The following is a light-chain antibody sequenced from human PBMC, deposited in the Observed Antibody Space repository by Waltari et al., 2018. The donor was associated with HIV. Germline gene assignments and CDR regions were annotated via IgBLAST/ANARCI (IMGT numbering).Light chain of an antibody. Sequence: IQMTQSPSNLSASVGDTVILTCRASQDIDNWLAWYHQKPGRAPQLLISMTSVLESGVPSRFRGSGSGTTFTLTITGLQPDDIGTYFCQQYSTHYAFGQGTRVE. V-gene: IGKV1-5*03. CDR1: QDIDNW. J-gene: IGKJ2*01. CDR3: QQYSTHYA. CDR2: MTS.